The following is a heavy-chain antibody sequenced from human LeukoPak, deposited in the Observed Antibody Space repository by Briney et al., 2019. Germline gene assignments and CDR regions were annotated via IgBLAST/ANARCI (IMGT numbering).Heavy chain of an antibody. Sequence: ASVKVSCKASGYTFTSHTIHWVRQAPGQRLEWMAWIDTSNGYIRYSPEFQGRVTITMDTSATTAYMDLNNPTYEDVAVYYCARQAYTNGQSAGAFDVWGQGTMVTVSS. CDR1: GYTFTSHT. D-gene: IGHD1-1*01. CDR3: ARQAYTNGQSAGAFDV. J-gene: IGHJ3*01. CDR2: IDTSNGYI. V-gene: IGHV1-3*03.